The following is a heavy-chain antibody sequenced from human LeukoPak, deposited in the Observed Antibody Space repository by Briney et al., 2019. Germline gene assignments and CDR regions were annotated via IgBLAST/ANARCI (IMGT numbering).Heavy chain of an antibody. CDR1: GGSVSSGYFH. D-gene: IGHD2-2*03. Sequence: SETLSLTCTVSGGSVSSGYFHWSWIRQAPGKGLEWIGHDGHTNYNPSLRSRVTISVDTSKNQFSLKLSSVTAADTAVYYCARGDGDCSSTSCSTYWYFDLWGRGTLVTVSS. CDR3: ARGDGDCSSTSCSTYWYFDL. V-gene: IGHV4-61*01. CDR2: DGHT. J-gene: IGHJ2*01.